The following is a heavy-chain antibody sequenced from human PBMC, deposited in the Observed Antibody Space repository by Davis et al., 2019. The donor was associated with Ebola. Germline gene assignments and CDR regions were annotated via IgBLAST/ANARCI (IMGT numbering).Heavy chain of an antibody. CDR2: INDSGNT. CDR1: GFTFSDYY. V-gene: IGHV4-34*01. CDR3: ARQEEGYSGYDYYYGMDV. D-gene: IGHD5-12*01. Sequence: ESLKISCAASGFTFSDYYMSWIRQSPEKGLEWIGEINDSGNTNYNPSLKSRVSISTDTSKNQFSLTLNSVTAADTAVYYCARQEEGYSGYDYYYGMDVWGQGTTVTVSS. J-gene: IGHJ6*02.